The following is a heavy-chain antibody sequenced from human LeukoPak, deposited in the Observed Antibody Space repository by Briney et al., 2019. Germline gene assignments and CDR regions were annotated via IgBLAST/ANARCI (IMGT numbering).Heavy chain of an antibody. J-gene: IGHJ4*02. V-gene: IGHV3-23*01. Sequence: GGSLRLSCAASGFTFSSYAMSWVRQAPGKGLEWVSAISGSGGSTYYADSVKGRFTISRDNSKDTLCLQMNSLRAEDTAVYYCAKDSNWGSDYYFDYWGQGTLVTVSS. CDR2: ISGSGGST. CDR3: AKDSNWGSDYYFDY. CDR1: GFTFSSYA. D-gene: IGHD7-27*01.